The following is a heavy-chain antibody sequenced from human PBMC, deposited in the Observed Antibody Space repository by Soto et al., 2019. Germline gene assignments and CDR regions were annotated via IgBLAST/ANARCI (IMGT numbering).Heavy chain of an antibody. CDR2: IYYSGTT. Sequence: QVQLQESGPGLVKPSQTLSLTCTVSGGSISSGGYYWSWICQHPGKGLEWIGYIYYSGTTYYNPSLKSRVTTSVDTSKNQFSLKLSSVTAADTAVYYCARGGYYFYYGMDVWGQGTTVTVSS. J-gene: IGHJ6*02. V-gene: IGHV4-31*03. CDR3: ARGGYYFYYGMDV. CDR1: GGSISSGGYY.